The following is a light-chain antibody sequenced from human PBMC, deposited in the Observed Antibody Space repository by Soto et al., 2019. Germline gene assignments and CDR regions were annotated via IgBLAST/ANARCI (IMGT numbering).Light chain of an antibody. J-gene: IGKJ3*01. Sequence: DIQMTQSPSSLSASVGDRVTITCRASQNTSRYANWYQQKPGKAPKLLIYAAFSLQSGVPSRFSGSGSGTDFTLTISSLQPEDFATYYCQQSYTTPFTFGPGTKVEIK. CDR2: AAF. V-gene: IGKV1-39*01. CDR3: QQSYTTPFT. CDR1: QNTSRY.